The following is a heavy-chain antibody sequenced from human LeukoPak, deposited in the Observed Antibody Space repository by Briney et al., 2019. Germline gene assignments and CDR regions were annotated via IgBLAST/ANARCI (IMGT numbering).Heavy chain of an antibody. CDR3: ARALSEITGTSYFDY. V-gene: IGHV4-30-4*01. J-gene: IGHJ4*02. D-gene: IGHD1-7*01. CDR1: GGSISSGDYY. CDR2: IYYSGST. Sequence: TLSLTCTVSGGSISSGDYYWSWIRQPPGKGLEWIGYIYYSGSTYYNPSLKSRVTISVDTSKHQFSLKLSSVTAADTAVYYCARALSEITGTSYFDYWGQGTLVTVSS.